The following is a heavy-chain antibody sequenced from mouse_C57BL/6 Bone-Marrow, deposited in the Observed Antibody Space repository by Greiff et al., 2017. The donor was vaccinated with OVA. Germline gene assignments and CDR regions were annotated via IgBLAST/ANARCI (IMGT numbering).Heavy chain of an antibody. J-gene: IGHJ2*01. V-gene: IGHV1-55*01. CDR3: ANYDYDGYYFDY. D-gene: IGHD2-4*01. CDR2: IYPGSGST. Sequence: QVQLQQPGAEPVKPGASVKMSCKASGYTFTSYWITWVKQRPGQGLEWIGDIYPGSGSTNYNEKFKSKATLTVDTSSSTAYMQLSSLTSEDSAVYYCANYDYDGYYFDYWGQGTTLTVSS. CDR1: GYTFTSYW.